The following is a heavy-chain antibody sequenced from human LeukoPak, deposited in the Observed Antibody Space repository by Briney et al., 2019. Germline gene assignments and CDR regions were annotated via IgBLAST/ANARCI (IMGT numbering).Heavy chain of an antibody. D-gene: IGHD3-10*01. CDR3: ARGGAITMVRGAKAYYYYMDV. V-gene: IGHV4-38-2*02. CDR2: IYHSGST. Sequence: SETLSLTCTVSGYSIRSGYYWGWIRQPPGKGLEWIGSIYHSGSTSYNPSLKSRVTISVDTSKNQFSLQLSSVTAADTAVYYCARGGAITMVRGAKAYYYYMDVWGKGTTVTISS. CDR1: GYSIRSGYY. J-gene: IGHJ6*03.